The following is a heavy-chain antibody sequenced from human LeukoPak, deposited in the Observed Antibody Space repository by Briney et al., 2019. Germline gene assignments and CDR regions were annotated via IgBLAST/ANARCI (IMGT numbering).Heavy chain of an antibody. J-gene: IGHJ5*02. D-gene: IGHD2-15*01. CDR2: ITPIFGTA. V-gene: IGHV1-69*05. CDR1: GGTFSNYA. CDR3: AREAFLDCSGGSCYSWFDP. Sequence: SVKVSCKASGGTFSNYAINWVRQAPGHGLEWMGGITPIFGTANYLQKFQGRVTITTDESTSTAYMELSSLRSEDTAVYYCAREAFLDCSGGSCYSWFDPWGQGTLVTVSS.